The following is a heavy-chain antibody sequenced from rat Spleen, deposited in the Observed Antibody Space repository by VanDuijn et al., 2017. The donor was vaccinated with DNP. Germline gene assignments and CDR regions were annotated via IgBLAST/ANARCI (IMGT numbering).Heavy chain of an antibody. Sequence: EVQLVETGGGLVQPGRSLKLSCVASGFTFSSYWMFWVRPAPGKRLEWLSSIKTDGGDTYYSDSVRGRFTISRDNAKSSLYLQMDSLRSEDTATYYCTTEGYSAHYFDYWGQGVMVTVSS. D-gene: IGHD3-3*01. V-gene: IGHV5-58*01. CDR1: GFTFSSYW. CDR3: TTEGYSAHYFDY. CDR2: IKTDGGDT. J-gene: IGHJ2*01.